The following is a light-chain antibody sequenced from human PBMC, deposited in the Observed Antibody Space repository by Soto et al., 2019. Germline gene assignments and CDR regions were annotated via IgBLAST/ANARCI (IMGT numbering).Light chain of an antibody. J-gene: IGLJ2*01. CDR2: EVS. Sequence: QSALTKPASVSGSPGQSITISCTGTSSDVGGYNYVSWYQQHPGKAPKLMIYEVSNRPSGVSNRFSGSKSGNTASLTISGLQAEDEADYYCSSYTSSSTPRFCGGTKLTVL. V-gene: IGLV2-14*01. CDR1: SSDVGGYNY. CDR3: SSYTSSSTPR.